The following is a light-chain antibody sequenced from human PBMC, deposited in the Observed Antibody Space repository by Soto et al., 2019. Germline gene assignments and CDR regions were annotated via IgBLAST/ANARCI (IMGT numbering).Light chain of an antibody. CDR2: GAS. CDR3: QQYGSSPRT. J-gene: IGKJ1*01. Sequence: EIVLTQSPGTLSLSPGERATLSCRASQSVSNNYLAWYQQKPGQAPRLLIYGASSRATGIPDRFSGSGSGKDFTLTISRLEPEDFVVYYCQQYGSSPRTFGQGTKVEIK. CDR1: QSVSNNY. V-gene: IGKV3-20*01.